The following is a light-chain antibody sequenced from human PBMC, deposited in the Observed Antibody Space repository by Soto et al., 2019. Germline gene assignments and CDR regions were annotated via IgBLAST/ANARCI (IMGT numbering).Light chain of an antibody. V-gene: IGKV2-28*01. J-gene: IGKJ4*01. Sequence: DVVMTQSPLSLSVTPGEPASISCRSSESLLHSNGNNYLDWYLQKPGRSPQLPIYLGSNRASGVHDRFSGSGAATDFTMTSSRVESEYVGVYYCRRALHTPAFGGGTKVAIK. CDR2: LGS. CDR3: RRALHTPA. CDR1: ESLLHSNGNNY.